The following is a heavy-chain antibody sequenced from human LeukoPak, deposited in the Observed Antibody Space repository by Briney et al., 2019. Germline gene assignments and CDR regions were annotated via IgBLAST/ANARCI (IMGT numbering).Heavy chain of an antibody. CDR1: GGSISSYY. J-gene: IGHJ3*02. CDR2: IYYSGST. D-gene: IGHD3-22*01. V-gene: IGHV4-59*01. CDR3: ARFYYYDSEDAFDI. Sequence: SETLSLTCTVSGGSISSYYWSWIRQPPGKGLEWIGYIYYSGSTNYNPSLKSRVTISVDTSKNQFSLKLSSVTAADTAVYYCARFYYYDSEDAFDIWGQGTMVTVSS.